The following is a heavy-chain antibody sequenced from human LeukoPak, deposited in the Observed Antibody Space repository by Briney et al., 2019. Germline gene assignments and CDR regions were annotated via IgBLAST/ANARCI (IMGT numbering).Heavy chain of an antibody. V-gene: IGHV3-30*02. J-gene: IGHJ4*02. CDR2: IRYDGSNK. Sequence: GSLRLSCAASGFTFSSYGMHWVRQAPGKGLEWVAFIRYDGSNKYYADSVKGRFTISRDNSKNTLYLQMNSLRAEDTAVYYCAKLMGYYYDSSGYSDYWGQGTLVTVSS. D-gene: IGHD3-22*01. CDR3: AKLMGYYYDSSGYSDY. CDR1: GFTFSSYG.